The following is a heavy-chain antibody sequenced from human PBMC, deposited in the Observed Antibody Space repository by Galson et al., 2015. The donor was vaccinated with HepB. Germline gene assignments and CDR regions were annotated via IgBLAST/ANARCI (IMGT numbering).Heavy chain of an antibody. D-gene: IGHD4-11*01. CDR3: ARHQTGLYGNVGDY. J-gene: IGHJ4*02. CDR1: GGSISSGSYY. CDR2: IYYSGST. V-gene: IGHV4-39*01. Sequence: SETLSLTCTVSGGSISSGSYYWGWIRQPPGKGLEWIGSIYYSGSTYYNPSLKSRVTISVDTSKNQFSLKLSSVTAADTAVYYCARHQTGLYGNVGDYWGQGTLVTVSS.